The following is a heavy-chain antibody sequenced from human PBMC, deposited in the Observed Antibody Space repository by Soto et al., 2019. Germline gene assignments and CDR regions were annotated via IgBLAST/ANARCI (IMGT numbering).Heavy chain of an antibody. V-gene: IGHV6-1*01. CDR3: ARQGQWLGGDYYYYYGMDV. CDR1: GDSVSSNAAA. Sequence: SPTLSLTCDISGDSVSSNAAAWNWIRQSPSRGLEWLGRTYYRSKWYNDYAVSVKSRVNINPGTSKNQFSLKLSSVTAADTAVYYCARQGQWLGGDYYYYYGMDVWGQGTTVTVSS. D-gene: IGHD6-19*01. J-gene: IGHJ6*02. CDR2: TYYRSKWYN.